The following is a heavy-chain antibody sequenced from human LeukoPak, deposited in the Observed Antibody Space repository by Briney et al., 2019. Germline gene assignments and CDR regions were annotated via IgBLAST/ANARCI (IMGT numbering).Heavy chain of an antibody. D-gene: IGHD3-3*01. Sequence: PPETLSLTCAVYGGSFSGYYWSWIRQPPGKGLEWIGEINHSGSTNYNPSLKSRVTISVDTSKNQFSLKLSSVTAADTAVYYCARGGLWSGYPYWGQGTLVTVSS. CDR3: ARGGLWSGYPY. CDR2: INHSGST. CDR1: GGSFSGYY. V-gene: IGHV4-34*01. J-gene: IGHJ4*02.